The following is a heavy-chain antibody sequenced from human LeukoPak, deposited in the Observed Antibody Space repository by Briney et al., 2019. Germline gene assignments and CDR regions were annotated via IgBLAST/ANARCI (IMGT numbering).Heavy chain of an antibody. V-gene: IGHV4-34*01. Sequence: PSETLSLTCAVYGGSFSGYYWSWIRQPPGKGLEWIGEINHSGSTNYNPSLKSRVTISVDTSKNQFSLKLSSVTAADTAVYYCASSYGDFDYWGRGTLVTVSS. CDR2: INHSGST. J-gene: IGHJ4*02. D-gene: IGHD5-18*01. CDR3: ASSYGDFDY. CDR1: GGSFSGYY.